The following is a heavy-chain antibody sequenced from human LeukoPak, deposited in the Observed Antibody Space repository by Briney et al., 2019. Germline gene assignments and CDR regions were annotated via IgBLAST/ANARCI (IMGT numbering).Heavy chain of an antibody. D-gene: IGHD2-15*01. Sequence: GGSLRLSCAASGFTFSSYGMSWVRQAPGKGLEWVSAISSSGGSTYYADSVKGRFTISRDNSKNTLYLQMNSLRAEDTAVYYCARENSGAVCCSFDYWGQGTLVTVSS. CDR3: ARENSGAVCCSFDY. J-gene: IGHJ4*02. CDR2: ISSSGGST. CDR1: GFTFSSYG. V-gene: IGHV3-23*01.